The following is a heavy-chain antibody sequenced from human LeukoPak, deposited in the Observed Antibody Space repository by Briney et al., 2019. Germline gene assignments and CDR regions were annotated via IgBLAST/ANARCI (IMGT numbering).Heavy chain of an antibody. CDR2: IDWDDDK. CDR3: ARILAGPDYFDY. V-gene: IGHV2-70*11. CDR1: GFSLSTSKMC. Sequence: SGPALVKPTQTLTLTCTFSGFSLSTSKMCVNWIRQPPGKALEWPARIDWDDDKYYSTSLKTRVTISKDTSKNQVVLTMTNMDPVDTATYYCARILAGPDYFDYWGQGTLVTVSS. J-gene: IGHJ4*02.